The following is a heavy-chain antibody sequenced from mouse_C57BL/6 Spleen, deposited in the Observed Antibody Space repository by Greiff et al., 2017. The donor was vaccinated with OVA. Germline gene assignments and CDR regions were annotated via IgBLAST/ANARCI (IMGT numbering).Heavy chain of an antibody. CDR3: ARSLITTVVAYYYAMDY. V-gene: IGHV1-18*01. Sequence: VQLQQSGPELVKPGASVKIPCKASGYTFTDYNMDWVKQSHGKSLEWIGDINPNNGGTIYNQKFKGKATLTVDKSSSTAYMELRSLTSEDTAVYYCARSLITTVVAYYYAMDYWGQGTSVTVSS. CDR1: GYTFTDYN. J-gene: IGHJ4*01. D-gene: IGHD1-1*01. CDR2: INPNNGGT.